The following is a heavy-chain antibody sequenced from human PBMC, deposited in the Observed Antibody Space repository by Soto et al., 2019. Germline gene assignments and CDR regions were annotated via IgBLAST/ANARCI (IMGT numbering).Heavy chain of an antibody. CDR3: VHRRRVRFDF. CDR1: GVSLNNNKMG. J-gene: IGHJ4*02. V-gene: IGHV2-5*02. Sequence: QITLKESGPTLVKPTQTLTLTCTFSGVSLNNNKMGVGWIRQPPGKALEWLALIYWDDDKRYSPSLRSRLTINKDTSKNQVVLTLTNLDPADTGTYFCVHRRRVRFDFWGRGTPVTVSS. CDR2: IYWDDDK.